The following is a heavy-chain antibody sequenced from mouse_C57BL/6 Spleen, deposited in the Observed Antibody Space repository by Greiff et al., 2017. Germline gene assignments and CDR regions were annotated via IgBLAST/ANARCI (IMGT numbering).Heavy chain of an antibody. V-gene: IGHV1-47*01. Sequence: QVQLQQSGAELVKPGAPVKMSCKASGYTFTTYPIEWMKQNHGKSLEWIGNFHPYNDDTKYNEKFKGKATLTVEKSSSTVYLELSRLTSDDSAVYYCARGGYSNYGWYFDVWGTGTTVTVSS. D-gene: IGHD2-5*01. CDR3: ARGGYSNYGWYFDV. J-gene: IGHJ1*03. CDR2: FHPYNDDT. CDR1: GYTFTTYP.